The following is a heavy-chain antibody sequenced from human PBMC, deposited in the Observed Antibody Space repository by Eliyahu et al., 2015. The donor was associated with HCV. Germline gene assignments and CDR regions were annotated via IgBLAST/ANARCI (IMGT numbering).Heavy chain of an antibody. CDR3: ARDPWGVGATIVPDAP. CDR2: IRYDGSNK. V-gene: IGHV3-30*02. Sequence: QVQLVESGGGVVQPGGSLRLSCAASGFTFRNYGMHWVRQAPGKGLGWVAFIRYDGSNKYHAXSVKGRFTISRDNSKNMLYLQMNSLRPEDTAVYYCARDPWGVGATIVPDAPWGQGTPVTVSS. D-gene: IGHD1-26*01. CDR1: GFTFRNYG. J-gene: IGHJ5*02.